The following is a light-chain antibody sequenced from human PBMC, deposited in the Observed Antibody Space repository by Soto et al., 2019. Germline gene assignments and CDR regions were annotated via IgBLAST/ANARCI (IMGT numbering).Light chain of an antibody. CDR2: DAS. Sequence: EIVLTQSPGTLSLSPGERATLSCRASQSVSSSYLALYQQKPGQAPRLLIYDASNRATGIPARFSGSGSGTEFTLTISSLQSEDFAVYYCQQYNNWPRTFGQGTRLEIK. J-gene: IGKJ5*01. CDR1: QSVSSSY. CDR3: QQYNNWPRT. V-gene: IGKV3D-15*01.